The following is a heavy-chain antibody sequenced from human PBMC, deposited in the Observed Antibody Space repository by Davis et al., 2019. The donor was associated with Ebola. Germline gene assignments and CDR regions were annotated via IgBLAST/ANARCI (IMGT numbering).Heavy chain of an antibody. CDR3: ARDFVY. V-gene: IGHV4-34*01. J-gene: IGHJ4*02. Sequence: SETLSLTCAVYGGSFSGYYWSWIRQPPGKGLEWIGEINHSGSTNYNPSLKSRVTISVDTSKNQFSLKLSSVTATDTAMYYCARDFVYWGQGTLVAVSS. CDR1: GGSFSGYY. CDR2: INHSGST.